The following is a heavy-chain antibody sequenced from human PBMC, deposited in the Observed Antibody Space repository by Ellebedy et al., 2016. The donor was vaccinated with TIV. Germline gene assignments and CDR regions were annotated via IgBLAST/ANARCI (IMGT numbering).Heavy chain of an antibody. J-gene: IGHJ5*02. V-gene: IGHV1-3*01. D-gene: IGHD2-8*01. CDR3: ARVYGLNWFDP. CDR1: GYSFASYI. Sequence: AASVKVSCKASGYSFASYIIHWVRQAPGQSLEWMGWFNAANGNRRYSQKFQGRVTITGDTSASTAYMELSSLTSEDTAVYYCARVYGLNWFDPWGQGTLVTVSS. CDR2: FNAANGNR.